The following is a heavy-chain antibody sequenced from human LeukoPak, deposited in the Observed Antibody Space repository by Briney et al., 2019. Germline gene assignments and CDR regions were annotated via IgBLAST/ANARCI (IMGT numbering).Heavy chain of an antibody. CDR3: VKDRPCETCMPMDA. CDR2: LGRSGEYK. Sequence: GGSLRLSCAASGFRFTDYSMSWVRQAPGKGLEWVAGLGRSGEYKYYADSVKGRFTISRDNSKDTVSLQMNSLRAEDSAIYFCVKDRPCETCMPMDAWGQGTTATVSS. V-gene: IGHV3-23*01. D-gene: IGHD2-2*01. CDR1: GFRFTDYS. J-gene: IGHJ6*02.